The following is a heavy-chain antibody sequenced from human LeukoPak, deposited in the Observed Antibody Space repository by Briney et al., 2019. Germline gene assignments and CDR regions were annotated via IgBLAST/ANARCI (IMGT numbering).Heavy chain of an antibody. V-gene: IGHV4-59*12. J-gene: IGHJ4*02. Sequence: PSETLCLTCTVSGGSIGSYYWSWIRQPPGKGLEWIGYIYYSGSTNYNPSLKSRVTISVDTSKNQFSLKLSSVTAADTAVYYCARAAAVAGHFDYWGQGTLVTVSS. CDR1: GGSIGSYY. D-gene: IGHD6-19*01. CDR2: IYYSGST. CDR3: ARAAAVAGHFDY.